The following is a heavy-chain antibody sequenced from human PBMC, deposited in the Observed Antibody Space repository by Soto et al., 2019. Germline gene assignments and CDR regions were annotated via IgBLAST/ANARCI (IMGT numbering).Heavy chain of an antibody. CDR3: ARESEDLAAAGTSLYYFEY. CDR1: GGSISSYY. Sequence: PSETLSLTCTVSGGSISSYYWSWIRQPPGKGLEWIGYIHYSGSTNYNPSLKSRVTISVDTSKNQFSLKLSSVTAADTAVYYCARESEDLAAAGTSLYYFEYWGQGTLVTVSS. D-gene: IGHD6-13*01. CDR2: IHYSGST. V-gene: IGHV4-59*01. J-gene: IGHJ4*02.